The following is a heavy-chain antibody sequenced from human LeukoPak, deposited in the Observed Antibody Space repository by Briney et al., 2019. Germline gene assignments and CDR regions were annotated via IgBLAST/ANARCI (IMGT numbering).Heavy chain of an antibody. CDR3: ARRRDERGYKDIFDI. CDR1: GYSFTSYW. CDR2: IYPGDSDT. Sequence: GESLKISCKGSGYSFTSYWIGWVRQMPGKGLEWVVIIYPGDSDTRYRPSFQGQVTISADKSISTAYLQWSSLKAPDTAMYYCARRRDERGYKDIFDIWGQGTMVTVSS. J-gene: IGHJ3*02. D-gene: IGHD5-18*01. V-gene: IGHV5-51*01.